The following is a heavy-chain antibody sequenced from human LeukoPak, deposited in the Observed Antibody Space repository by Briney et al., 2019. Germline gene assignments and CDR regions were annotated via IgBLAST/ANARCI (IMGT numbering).Heavy chain of an antibody. V-gene: IGHV3-20*04. CDR2: ISWNSGSI. J-gene: IGHJ6*02. Sequence: PGGSLRLSCAASGFTFSSYAMSWVRQAPGKGLEWVSGISWNSGSIGYADSVKGRFTISRDNAKNSLYLQMNSLSAEDTAVYYCASPYYHYYGMDVWGQGTTVTVSS. CDR3: ASPYYHYYGMDV. CDR1: GFTFSSYA.